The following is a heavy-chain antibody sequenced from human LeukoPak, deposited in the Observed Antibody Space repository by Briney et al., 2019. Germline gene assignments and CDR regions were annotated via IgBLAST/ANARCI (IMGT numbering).Heavy chain of an antibody. CDR2: INTFSSYI. CDR3: ARLRRNSDRSDFFYHYDH. V-gene: IGHV3-21*01. CDR1: GFTFSDYS. J-gene: IGHJ4*02. Sequence: KSGGSLRLSCAASGFTFSDYSTNWVRQAPGKGLEWAASINTFSSYIYYADSMRGRITISRDYAKNSLFLQMNSLRAEDTAVYYCARLRRNSDRSDFFYHYDHWGQGTLVTVSS. D-gene: IGHD3-22*01.